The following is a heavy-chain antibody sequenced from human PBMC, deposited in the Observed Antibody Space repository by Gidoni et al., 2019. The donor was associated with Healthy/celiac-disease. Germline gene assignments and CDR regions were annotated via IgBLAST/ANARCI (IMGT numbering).Heavy chain of an antibody. CDR1: RFTFSNAW. Sequence: EVQLVESGGGVVKPGGSFRLFCPASRFTFSNAWMSWVRQAAGTGLEWVGRIKSKTDGGTTDYAAPVKGRFTISRDDSKNTLYLQMNSLKTENTAVYYCTTDLGSLYGVWGQGTTVTVSS. CDR3: TTDLGSLYGV. V-gene: IGHV3-15*01. D-gene: IGHD2-2*02. J-gene: IGHJ6*02. CDR2: IKSKTDGGTT.